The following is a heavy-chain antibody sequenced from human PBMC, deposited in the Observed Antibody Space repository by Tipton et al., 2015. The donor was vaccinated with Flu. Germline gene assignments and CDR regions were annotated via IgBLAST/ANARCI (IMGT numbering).Heavy chain of an antibody. CDR2: ISHSGIT. J-gene: IGHJ4*02. V-gene: IGHV4-34*01. CDR1: DGSVNAHS. D-gene: IGHD3-3*01. CDR3: AREGPNDGLWSGFSHFDA. Sequence: GLVKPSETLSLTCGVFDGSVNAHSWSWIRQPPGKGLEWIGEISHSGITIYNPSLKSRVITSLDTSKNQLSLQVTSVTAADTAVYFCAREGPNDGLWSGFSHFDAWGQGTLVTVSS.